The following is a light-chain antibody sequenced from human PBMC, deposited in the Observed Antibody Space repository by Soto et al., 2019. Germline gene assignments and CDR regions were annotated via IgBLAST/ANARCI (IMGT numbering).Light chain of an antibody. V-gene: IGKV3-15*01. CDR3: QQYNICPSYT. CDR1: QRVSSN. CDR2: GAS. Sequence: EVEMTQSPATVSVSPGERVTLSCSASQRVSSNVAWYQQKPGHAHRVLIFGASTRATGTPARVSCRGSWTEFSLTTSSLQPEGFAVYYCQQYNICPSYTFGQGTKVDI. J-gene: IGKJ2*01.